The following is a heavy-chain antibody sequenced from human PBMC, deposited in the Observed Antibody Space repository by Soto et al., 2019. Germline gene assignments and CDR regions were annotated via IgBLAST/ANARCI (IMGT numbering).Heavy chain of an antibody. V-gene: IGHV3-74*01. D-gene: IGHD5-12*01. J-gene: IGHJ4*02. CDR2: IYTTGSSA. CDR1: GFTFNNYW. Sequence: EVQLVESGGGLVQPGGSLRLSCAASGFTFNNYWMHWVRQVPGKGLVWVARIYTTGSSATYADSVKGRFTISRDNAKNTLYLQKNSLRAEDTAVYYCARGASGYGNFDYWGQGTLVTVSS. CDR3: ARGASGYGNFDY.